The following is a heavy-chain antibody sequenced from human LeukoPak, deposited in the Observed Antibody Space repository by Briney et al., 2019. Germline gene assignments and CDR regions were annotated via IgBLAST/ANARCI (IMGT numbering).Heavy chain of an antibody. D-gene: IGHD3-10*01. CDR1: GYTFTAYY. CDR3: ARDSLWFGELSGLFDY. J-gene: IGHJ4*02. V-gene: IGHV1-18*04. CDR2: ISAYNGNT. Sequence: ASVKVSCKASGYTFTAYYLHWVRQAPGQGLEWMGWISAYNGNTNYAQKLQGRVTMTTDTSTSTAYMELRSLRSDDTAVYYCARDSLWFGELSGLFDYWGQGTLVTVSS.